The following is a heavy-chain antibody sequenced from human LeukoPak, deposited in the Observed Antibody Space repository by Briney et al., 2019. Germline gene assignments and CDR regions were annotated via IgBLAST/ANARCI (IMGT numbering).Heavy chain of an antibody. J-gene: IGHJ5*02. V-gene: IGHV3-30*03. CDR1: GFTFSSYG. D-gene: IGHD3-10*01. CDR2: ISYDGSNK. Sequence: PGGSLRLSCAASGFTFSSYGMHWVRQAPGKGLEWEAVISYDGSNKYYADSVKGRFTISRDNSKNTLYLQMNSLRAEDTAVYYCAAYYYGSGSSPLGPWGQGTLVTVSS. CDR3: AAYYYGSGSSPLGP.